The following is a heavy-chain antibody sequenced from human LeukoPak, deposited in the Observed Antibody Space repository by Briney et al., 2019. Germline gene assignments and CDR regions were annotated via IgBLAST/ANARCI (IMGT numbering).Heavy chain of an antibody. Sequence: GGSLTLSCPASGFTFSSHGMSWGRQPPGKGLEWDSARSGSESSTYYAHSVRGRFTISRDTTKNALYLQMHSLRSADADVYYCAELPTSFYTASWGFDNWGQGTLVTVSS. CDR1: GFTFSSHG. CDR2: RSGSESST. CDR3: AELPTSFYTASWGFDN. J-gene: IGHJ4*02. D-gene: IGHD1-26*01. V-gene: IGHV3-23*01.